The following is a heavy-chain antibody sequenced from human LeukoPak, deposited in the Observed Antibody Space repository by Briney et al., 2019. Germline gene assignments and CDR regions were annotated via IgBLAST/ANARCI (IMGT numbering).Heavy chain of an antibody. V-gene: IGHV3-15*01. CDR1: GFTFSNAW. CDR2: IKSKTDGGTT. CDR3: TTDLYRDTAMVSVFDY. D-gene: IGHD5-18*01. J-gene: IGHJ4*02. Sequence: GGSLRLSCAASGFTFSNAWMSWVRQAPGKGLEWVGRIKSKTDGGTTDYAAPVKGRFTISRDDSKNTLYLQMNSLKTEDTAVYYCTTDLYRDTAMVSVFDYWGQGTLVTVSS.